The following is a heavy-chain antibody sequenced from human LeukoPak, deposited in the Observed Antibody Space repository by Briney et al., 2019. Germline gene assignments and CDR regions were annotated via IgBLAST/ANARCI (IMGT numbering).Heavy chain of an antibody. Sequence: SETLSLTCTVSGDSISSYYWSWIRQPAGKGLEWIGRIYTSGSTNYNPSLKSRVTMSVDTSKNQSSLKLSSVTAADTAVYYCARDMYYYDSSGYYYYWFDPWGQGTLVTVSS. V-gene: IGHV4-4*07. J-gene: IGHJ5*02. CDR2: IYTSGST. D-gene: IGHD3-22*01. CDR1: GDSISSYY. CDR3: ARDMYYYDSSGYYYYWFDP.